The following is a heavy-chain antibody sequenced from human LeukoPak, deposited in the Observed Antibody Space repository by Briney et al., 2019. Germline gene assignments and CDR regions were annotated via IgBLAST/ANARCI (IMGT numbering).Heavy chain of an antibody. J-gene: IGHJ4*02. V-gene: IGHV4-59*01. Sequence: SETLSLTCTVSGGSLSSYYWSWIRQPPGKGLEWIGYIYYSGTTNYNPSLKSRVTISVDTSKNQFSLKLSSVTAADTAVYYCARARAIVAPFDYWGQGTLVTVSS. CDR3: ARARAIVAPFDY. CDR1: GGSLSSYY. D-gene: IGHD5-12*01. CDR2: IYYSGTT.